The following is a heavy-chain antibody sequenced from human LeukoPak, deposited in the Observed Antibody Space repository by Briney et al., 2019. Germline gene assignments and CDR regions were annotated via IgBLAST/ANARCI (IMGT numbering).Heavy chain of an antibody. Sequence: SETLSLTCTVSGGSISSYYWSWIRQPSVKGLEWIGYIYYSGSTNYNPSLKSRVTISVDTSKNQFSLKLSSVTAADTAVYYCARAHSGSYSRYYYYYMDVWGKGTTVTVSS. J-gene: IGHJ6*03. CDR1: GGSISSYY. V-gene: IGHV4-59*01. CDR2: IYYSGST. CDR3: ARAHSGSYSRYYYYYMDV. D-gene: IGHD1-26*01.